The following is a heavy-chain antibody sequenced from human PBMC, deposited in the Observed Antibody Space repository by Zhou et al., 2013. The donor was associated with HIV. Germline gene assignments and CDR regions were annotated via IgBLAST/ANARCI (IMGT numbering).Heavy chain of an antibody. J-gene: IGHJ6*02. CDR2: INPSADST. V-gene: IGHV1-46*01. CDR1: GGTYGIYV. Sequence: QVQLVQSGVEVKKPGSSVKVSCKDSGGTYGIYVIWWVRQASGQGLEWMGIINPSADSTIYAQKFQGRVTVTQDTSTSTVYMELSSLRSEDTAVYFCARASAPSVQYHGMDVWAQGTMVTVSS. CDR3: ARASAPSVQYHGMDV.